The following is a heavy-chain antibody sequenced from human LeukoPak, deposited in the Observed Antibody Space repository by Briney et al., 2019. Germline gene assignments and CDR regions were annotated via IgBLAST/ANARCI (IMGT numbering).Heavy chain of an antibody. CDR2: INPSGGST. CDR3: ARESGPFDY. V-gene: IGHV1-46*01. J-gene: IGHJ4*02. D-gene: IGHD2-8*02. CDR1: GYIFTKYY. Sequence: ASVKVSCKASGYIFTKYYMHWLRQAPGQGLEWMGIINPSGGSTSYAQKFQGRVTMTRDTSTSTVYMELSSLRSEDTAVYYCARESGPFDYWGQGTLVTVSS.